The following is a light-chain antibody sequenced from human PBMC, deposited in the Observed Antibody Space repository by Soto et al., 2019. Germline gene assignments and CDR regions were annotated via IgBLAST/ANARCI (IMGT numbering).Light chain of an antibody. CDR3: TSFTTTNIWV. V-gene: IGLV2-14*01. CDR2: EVS. J-gene: IGLJ3*02. CDR1: SSDICVYNY. Sequence: QSALTQPASVSGSPGQSITISCTGTSSDICVYNYVSWYQQHPGKAPKLVICEVSNRPSGVSSRFSGSKSGNTASLTISGLRAEDEADYYCTSFTTTNIWVFGGGTKVTVL.